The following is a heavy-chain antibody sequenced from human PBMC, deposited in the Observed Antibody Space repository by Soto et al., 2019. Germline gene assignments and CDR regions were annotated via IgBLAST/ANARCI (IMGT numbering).Heavy chain of an antibody. CDR2: IYPGDSDT. D-gene: IGHD2-2*01. V-gene: IGHV5-51*01. Sequence: PGESLKISCKGSGYSFTSYWIGLVRQMPGKGLEWMGIIYPGDSDTRYSPSFQGQVTISADKSISTAYLQWSSLKASDTAMYYCARSQYCISTSCLFDYWGQGTLVTVSS. CDR3: ARSQYCISTSCLFDY. CDR1: GYSFTSYW. J-gene: IGHJ4*02.